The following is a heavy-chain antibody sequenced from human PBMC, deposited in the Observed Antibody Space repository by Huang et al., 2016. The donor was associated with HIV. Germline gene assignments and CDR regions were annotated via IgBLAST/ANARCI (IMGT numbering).Heavy chain of an antibody. CDR2: SSPGNGNT. CDR3: AREFVIFGAPLWPAY. D-gene: IGHD2-21*01. CDR1: GYSFTTYA. V-gene: IGHV1-3*01. Sequence: QVQLVQSGAEVKKPGASVKVSCKASGYSFTTYALHWVRQAPGHRLEWMGWSSPGNGNTNYSQKFQGRVTITRDTAASTVYMEVSSLTFEDTAVYYCAREFVIFGAPLWPAYWGQGTLISVSS. J-gene: IGHJ4*02.